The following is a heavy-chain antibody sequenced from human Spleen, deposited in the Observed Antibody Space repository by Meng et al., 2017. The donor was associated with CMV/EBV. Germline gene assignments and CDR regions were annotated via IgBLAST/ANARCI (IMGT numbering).Heavy chain of an antibody. Sequence: GESLKISCAASGFIFSGSSMHWVRQASGKGLEWVGRIRNKTNNYATAYAASVKGRFTIFRDDSKNMVYLQMSSLKTEDTALYYCARHVSGGPRYWGQGTLVTVSS. CDR3: ARHVSGGPRY. V-gene: IGHV3-73*01. J-gene: IGHJ4*02. CDR2: IRNKTNNYAT. CDR1: GFIFSGSS. D-gene: IGHD1-14*01.